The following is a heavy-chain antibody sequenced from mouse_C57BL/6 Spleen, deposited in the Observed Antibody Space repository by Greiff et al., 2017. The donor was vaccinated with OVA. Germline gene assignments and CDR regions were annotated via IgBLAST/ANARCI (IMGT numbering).Heavy chain of an antibody. CDR3: ARGNPLAMDY. CDR1: GFTFSDYG. Sequence: EVKVEESGGGLVKPGGSLKLSCAASGFTFSDYGMHWVRQAPEKGLEWVAYISSGSSTIYYADTVKGRFTISRDNAKNTLFLQMTSLRSEDTAMYYCARGNPLAMDYWGQGTSVTVSS. V-gene: IGHV5-17*01. CDR2: ISSGSSTI. J-gene: IGHJ4*01. D-gene: IGHD2-1*01.